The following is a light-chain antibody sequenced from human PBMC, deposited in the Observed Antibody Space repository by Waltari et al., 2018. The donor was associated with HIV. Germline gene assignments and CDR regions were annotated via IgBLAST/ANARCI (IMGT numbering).Light chain of an antibody. CDR2: DAS. V-gene: IGKV1-33*01. CDR1: QDISNS. Sequence: DIQMTQSPSSLSASVGDRLTITCQASQDISNSLNWYQQKPGKAPKLLINDASNLQTGVPSRCSGSGSGTDVTFTISSLQPEDIGTYYCQQYDNLLTFGGGTKREIK. J-gene: IGKJ4*01. CDR3: QQYDNLLT.